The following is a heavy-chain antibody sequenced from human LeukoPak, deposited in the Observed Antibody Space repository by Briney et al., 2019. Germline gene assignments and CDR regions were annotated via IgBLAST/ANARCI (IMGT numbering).Heavy chain of an antibody. Sequence: SETLSLTCTVSGGSISSYYWSWIRQPAGKGLEWIGRIYTSGSTNYHPSLKSRVTMSVDTPKNQFSLKLNSVTAADTAVYYCARDQYYYGSGTPFDPWGQGTLVTVS. V-gene: IGHV4-4*07. D-gene: IGHD3-10*01. CDR1: GGSISSYY. CDR3: ARDQYYYGSGTPFDP. J-gene: IGHJ5*02. CDR2: IYTSGST.